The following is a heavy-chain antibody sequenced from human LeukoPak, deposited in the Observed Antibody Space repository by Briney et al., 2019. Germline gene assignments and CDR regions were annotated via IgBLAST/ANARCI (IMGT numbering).Heavy chain of an antibody. Sequence: KTGGSLRLSCAASGFTFSTYSMNWVRQAPGKGLEWVSSISSSSSYIYYADSVKGRFTISRDNAKNSLYLQMNSLRAEDTAVYYCARVAHGSGSYYPDYYMDVWGKGTTVTVSS. J-gene: IGHJ6*03. CDR3: ARVAHGSGSYYPDYYMDV. V-gene: IGHV3-21*01. D-gene: IGHD3-10*01. CDR2: ISSSSSYI. CDR1: GFTFSTYS.